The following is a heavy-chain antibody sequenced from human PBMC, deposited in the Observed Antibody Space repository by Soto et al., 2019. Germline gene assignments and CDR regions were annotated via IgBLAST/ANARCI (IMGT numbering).Heavy chain of an antibody. J-gene: IGHJ4*02. CDR2: IKQDGSET. D-gene: IGHD2-2*01. Sequence: GGSLRLSCAASGFTLSNNWVMWVRQAPGKGLEWVANIKQDGSETFYVDSVRGRFTISRDNAKNSVSLQMNSLRAEDTAVYFCVIITSVSADWGQGTLVTVSS. CDR3: VIITSVSAD. CDR1: GFTLSNNW. V-gene: IGHV3-7*01.